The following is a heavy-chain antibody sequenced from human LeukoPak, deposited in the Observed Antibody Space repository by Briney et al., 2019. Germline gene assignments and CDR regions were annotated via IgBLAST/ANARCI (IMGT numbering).Heavy chain of an antibody. Sequence: SVTVSCKASGGPFSSYAISWVRPAPGQGLEWMGRIIYIFGIANYAQKFQGRVTITADKSTSTAYMELSSLRSEDTAVYYCARDYGDYGWGQGALVTVSS. CDR1: GGPFSSYA. D-gene: IGHD4-17*01. V-gene: IGHV1-69*04. CDR3: ARDYGDYG. J-gene: IGHJ4*02. CDR2: IIYIFGIA.